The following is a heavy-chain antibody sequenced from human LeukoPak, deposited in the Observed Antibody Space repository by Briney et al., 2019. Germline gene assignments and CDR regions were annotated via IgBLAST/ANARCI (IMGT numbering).Heavy chain of an antibody. D-gene: IGHD6-13*01. V-gene: IGHV4-30-4*08. J-gene: IGHJ3*02. CDR1: GGSISSGDYY. Sequence: PSETLSLTCTVSGGSISSGDYYWSWIRQPPGKGLEWIGYIYYSGSTYYNPSLKSRVTISVDTSKNQFSLKLSSVTAADTAVYYCAVKIYSSSYPGAFDIWGQGTMVTVSS. CDR3: AVKIYSSSYPGAFDI. CDR2: IYYSGST.